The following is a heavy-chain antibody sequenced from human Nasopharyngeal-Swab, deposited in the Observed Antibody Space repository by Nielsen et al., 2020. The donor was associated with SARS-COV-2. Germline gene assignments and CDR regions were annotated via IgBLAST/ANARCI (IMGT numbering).Heavy chain of an antibody. J-gene: IGHJ4*02. D-gene: IGHD3-10*01. Sequence: SLKISCAASGFTFDDYAIHWVRQAPGKGLEWVSSASWDSESLAYADSVKGRFTISRDDAKRSVYLQMNGLRPEDTALYFCTRSLRSPLKGLEGMFAFWGQGTLVTVSP. V-gene: IGHV3-9*01. CDR3: TRSLRSPLKGLEGMFAF. CDR1: GFTFDDYA. CDR2: ASWDSESL.